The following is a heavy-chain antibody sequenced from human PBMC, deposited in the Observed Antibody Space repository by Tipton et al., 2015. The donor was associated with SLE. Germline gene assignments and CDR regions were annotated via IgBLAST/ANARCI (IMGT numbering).Heavy chain of an antibody. J-gene: IGHJ4*02. CDR1: GGSISSSNW. Sequence: TLSLTCAVSGGSISSSNWWSWVRQPPGKGLEWIGEIYHSGSTNYNPSLKSRVTISVDKSKNQFTLKLDSVTAADTAVYYCARDLSHQGLAFDYWGQGTLVTVSS. V-gene: IGHV4-4*02. D-gene: IGHD2-2*01. CDR3: ARDLSHQGLAFDY. CDR2: IYHSGST.